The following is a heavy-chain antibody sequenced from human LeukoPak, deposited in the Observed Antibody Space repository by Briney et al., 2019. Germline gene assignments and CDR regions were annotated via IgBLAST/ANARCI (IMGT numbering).Heavy chain of an antibody. J-gene: IGHJ4*02. CDR1: GGSISSYY. CDR2: IYYSGST. Sequence: PSETLSLTCTVSGGSISSYYWSWIRQPPGKGLEWIGYIYYSGSTNYNPSLKSRVTISVDTSKNQFSLKLNSVTAADTAVYYCARGPPTSYPDYWGQGTLVTVSS. V-gene: IGHV4-59*01. CDR3: ARGPPTSYPDY. D-gene: IGHD2-2*01.